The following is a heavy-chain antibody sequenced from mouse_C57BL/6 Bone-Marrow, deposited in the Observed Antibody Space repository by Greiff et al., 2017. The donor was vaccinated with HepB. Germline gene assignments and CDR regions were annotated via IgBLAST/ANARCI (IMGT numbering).Heavy chain of an antibody. CDR1: GYSFTGYF. CDR3: ARWLLPFYYFDY. CDR2: INPYNGDT. Sequence: VQLQQSGPELVKPGDSVKISCKASGYSFTGYFMNWVMQSHGKSLEWIGRINPYNGDTFYNQKFKGKATLTVDKSSSTAHMELRSLTSEDSAVYYCARWLLPFYYFDYWGQDTTLTVSS. D-gene: IGHD2-3*01. V-gene: IGHV1-20*01. J-gene: IGHJ2*01.